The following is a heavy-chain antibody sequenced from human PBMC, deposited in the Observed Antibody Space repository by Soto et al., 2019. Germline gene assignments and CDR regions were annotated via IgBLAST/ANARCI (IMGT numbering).Heavy chain of an antibody. V-gene: IGHV3-23*01. CDR3: AKDLRGSFVFGLFDP. Sequence: GGSLRLSCAASGFTLGNYVMTWVRQAQGKGLEWVSSISGGGNNTYYEDSVKGRFTISRDNSKNTVYLQMNSPRDEDTAVYYCAKDLRGSFVFGLFDPWGQGTLVTVSS. D-gene: IGHD4-17*01. CDR2: ISGGGNNT. J-gene: IGHJ5*02. CDR1: GFTLGNYV.